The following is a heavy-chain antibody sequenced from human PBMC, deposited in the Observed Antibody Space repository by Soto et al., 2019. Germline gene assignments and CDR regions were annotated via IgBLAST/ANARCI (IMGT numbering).Heavy chain of an antibody. J-gene: IGHJ4*02. CDR1: GVTFKTSE. Sequence: GSLRLSCAASGVTFKTSEVHWVRQAPGKGLEWLSFIRASDNSIYYADSVEGRFTISGDNAKNSVSLQMNSLTVEDTAIYYCASSGWGASGTPYLDFWGQGTLVTVS. D-gene: IGHD1-1*01. CDR3: ASSGWGASGTPYLDF. V-gene: IGHV3-48*03. CDR2: IRASDNSI.